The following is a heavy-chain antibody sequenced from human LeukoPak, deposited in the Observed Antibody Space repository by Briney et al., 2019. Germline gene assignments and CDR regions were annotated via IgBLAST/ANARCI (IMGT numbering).Heavy chain of an antibody. D-gene: IGHD3-22*01. CDR1: GFTFSSHW. CDR2: IKQDGSEK. J-gene: IGHJ4*02. Sequence: GGSLRLSCAASGFTFSSHWMSWVRQAPGKGLEWVANIKQDGSEKYYVDSVKGRFTISRDNAKNSLYLQMNSLRAEDTAVYYCARGPLGYYDSSGYYWRFDYWGQGTLVTVSS. V-gene: IGHV3-7*01. CDR3: ARGPLGYYDSSGYYWRFDY.